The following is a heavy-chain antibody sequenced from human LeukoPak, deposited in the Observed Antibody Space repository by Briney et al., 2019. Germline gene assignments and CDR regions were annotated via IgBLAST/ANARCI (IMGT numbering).Heavy chain of an antibody. Sequence: GGSLRLSCAASGFTFGSYAMHWVRQAPGKGLEYVSAISSNGGSTYYANSVKGRFTISRDNSKNTLYLQMGSLRGEDMAVYYCARGYCSSTSCYFGYYYYYYGMDVWGQGTTVTVSS. V-gene: IGHV3-64*01. D-gene: IGHD2-2*01. CDR2: ISSNGGST. CDR1: GFTFGSYA. CDR3: ARGYCSSTSCYFGYYYYYYGMDV. J-gene: IGHJ6*02.